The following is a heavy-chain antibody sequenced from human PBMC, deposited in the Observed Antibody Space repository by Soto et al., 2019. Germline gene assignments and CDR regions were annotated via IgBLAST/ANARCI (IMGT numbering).Heavy chain of an antibody. CDR1: GGSIGGSY. D-gene: IGHD6-19*01. J-gene: IGHJ4*02. CDR3: ARSVAVPGAHIDY. Sequence: PSETLSLTCSVSGGSIGGSYWSWIRQSPGKGLEWLGYVYYTGSTNYSPSLRSRVSISVGTSKNEFSLRLGSVTAADTAVYFCARSVAVPGAHIDYWGQGSQVTVSS. CDR2: VYYTGST. V-gene: IGHV4-59*01.